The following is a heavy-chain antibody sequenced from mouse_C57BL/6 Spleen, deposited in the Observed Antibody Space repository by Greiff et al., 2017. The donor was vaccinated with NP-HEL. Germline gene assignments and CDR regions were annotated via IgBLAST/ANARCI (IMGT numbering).Heavy chain of an antibody. J-gene: IGHJ4*01. V-gene: IGHV3-6*01. CDR2: ISYDGSN. CDR1: GYSITSGYY. Sequence: EVKLEESGPGLVKPSQSLSLTCSVTGYSITSGYYWNWIRQFPGNKLEWRGYISYDGSNNYNPSLKNRISITRDTSKNQFFLKLNSVTTEDTATYYCARGPYYAMDYWGQGTSVTVSS. CDR3: ARGPYYAMDY.